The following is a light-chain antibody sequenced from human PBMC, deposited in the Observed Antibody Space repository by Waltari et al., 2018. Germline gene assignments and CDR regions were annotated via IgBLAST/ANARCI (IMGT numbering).Light chain of an antibody. J-gene: IGLJ2*01. V-gene: IGLV3-19*01. CDR3: HSRDSSGNVL. CDR1: SITTYF. Sequence: SSDLTQDPAVSVALGQTVSITCQGASITTYFVSWFHQKPGHAPALVIYGKNNRPSGIPDRFSASSSGSTASLTIIGAQAEDEADYYCHSRDSSGNVLIGGGTKLTVV. CDR2: GKN.